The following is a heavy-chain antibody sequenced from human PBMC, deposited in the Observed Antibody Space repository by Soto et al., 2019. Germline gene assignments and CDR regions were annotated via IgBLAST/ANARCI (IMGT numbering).Heavy chain of an antibody. CDR1: GGTFSSSA. D-gene: IGHD3-16*01. CDR2: IIPLFGTP. CDR3: ASVSGITFGVGTRDFDY. Sequence: QVQLVQSGAEVKKPGSSVKVSCKASGGTFSSSAFSWVRQAPGQGLEWMGRIIPLFGTPNYAQRFQRRVTIIAEESTATAYMELRSMSSEDTAVYYCASVSGITFGVGTRDFDYWGQGTLVTVSS. J-gene: IGHJ4*02. V-gene: IGHV1-69*01.